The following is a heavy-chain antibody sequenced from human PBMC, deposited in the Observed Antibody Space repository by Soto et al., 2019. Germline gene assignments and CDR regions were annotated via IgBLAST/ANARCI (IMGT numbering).Heavy chain of an antibody. D-gene: IGHD3-9*01. CDR1: GYTFTSYD. CDR2: MNPNSGNT. V-gene: IGHV1-8*01. CDR3: ARGVLRYFDRLLTPYFDY. J-gene: IGHJ4*02. Sequence: ASVKVSCKASGYTFTSYDINWVRQATGQGLEWMGWMNPNSGNTGYAQKFQGRVTMTRNTSISTAYMELSSLRSEDTAVYYCARGVLRYFDRLLTPYFDYWGQGTLVTVSS.